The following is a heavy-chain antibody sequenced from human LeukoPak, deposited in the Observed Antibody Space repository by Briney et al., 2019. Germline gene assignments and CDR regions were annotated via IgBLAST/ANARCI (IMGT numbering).Heavy chain of an antibody. D-gene: IGHD1-1*01. CDR3: ARGHFELPL. CDR2: ITTSSDYM. V-gene: IGHV3-11*01. J-gene: IGHJ4*02. CDR1: GFPLNNYY. Sequence: GGSLRLSCAASGFPLNNYYMSWIRQAPGKGLEWVSYITTSSDYMYYADSVKGRFTISRDNAKNSLYLQMNSLSAEDTAIYYCARGHFELPLWVQGTLVTVSS.